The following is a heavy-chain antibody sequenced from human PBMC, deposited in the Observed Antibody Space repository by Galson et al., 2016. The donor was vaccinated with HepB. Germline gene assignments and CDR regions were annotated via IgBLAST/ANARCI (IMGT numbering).Heavy chain of an antibody. J-gene: IGHJ4*02. CDR1: GFTFNRRG. V-gene: IGHV3-30*18. Sequence: SLRLSCAASGFTFNRRGMLWVRQAPGKGLEWVAADSMDGRRKFYADSVKGRFTISRDNSNNMLFLQMSSLRPDDTAVYYCAKRHEYCPPVGCSVDYWGQGTLVFVSS. D-gene: IGHD2/OR15-2a*01. CDR2: DSMDGRRK. CDR3: AKRHEYCPPVGCSVDY.